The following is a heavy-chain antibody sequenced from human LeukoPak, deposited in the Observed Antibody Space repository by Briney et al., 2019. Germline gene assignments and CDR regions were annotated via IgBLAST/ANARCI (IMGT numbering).Heavy chain of an antibody. D-gene: IGHD2-2*01. J-gene: IGHJ4*02. CDR1: GFTFSSYT. Sequence: PGGSLRLSCAASGFTFSSYTMNWVRQAPGKGLEWVSSISSSSGYIYYADSVKGRFTISRDNAKNTLYLQMNSLRAEDTAVYYCASAWGGYCSSTSCYPSDYWGQGNLVTVSS. CDR2: ISSSSGYI. CDR3: ASAWGGYCSSTSCYPSDY. V-gene: IGHV3-21*01.